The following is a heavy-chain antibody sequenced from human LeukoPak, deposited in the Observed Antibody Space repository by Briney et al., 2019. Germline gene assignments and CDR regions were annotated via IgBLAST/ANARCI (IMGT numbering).Heavy chain of an antibody. J-gene: IGHJ4*02. CDR3: ARDDIFYHYFDY. CDR2: ISAYNGNT. V-gene: IGHV1-18*04. D-gene: IGHD3-9*01. CDR1: GYTFTSYG. Sequence: ASVTVSCKASGYTFTSYGISWVRQAPGQGLEWMGWISAYNGNTNYAQKLQGRVTMTTDTSTSTAYMELRSPRSDDTAVYYCARDDIFYHYFDYWGQGTLVTVSS.